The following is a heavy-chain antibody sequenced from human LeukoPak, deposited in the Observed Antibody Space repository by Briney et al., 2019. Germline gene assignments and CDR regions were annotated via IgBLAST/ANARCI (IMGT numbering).Heavy chain of an antibody. CDR1: GFTFSNYR. Sequence: GGSLRLSCAASGFTFSNYRMHWVRQGPGKGLVWVSRISPDEINTNYADSVKGRFTISRDNAKNTLYLQMNSLRAEDTAVYYCTTSYAAPKIYYYYYMDVWGKGTTVTVSS. V-gene: IGHV3-74*01. CDR3: TTSYAAPKIYYYYYMDV. J-gene: IGHJ6*03. D-gene: IGHD3-16*01. CDR2: ISPDEINT.